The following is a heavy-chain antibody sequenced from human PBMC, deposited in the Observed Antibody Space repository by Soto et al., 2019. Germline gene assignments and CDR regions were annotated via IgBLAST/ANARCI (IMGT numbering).Heavy chain of an antibody. CDR1: GFTFSDYA. V-gene: IGHV3-30*18. D-gene: IGHD6-19*01. J-gene: IGHJ4*02. CDR2: VSHDGRNT. CDR3: AKGGRQWLVTSDFSY. Sequence: VQLVESGGGVVQPGRSLRLSCAASGFTFSDYAMHWVRQAPGKGLEWVAVVSHDGRNTHYADSVKGRFTISRDSSKNTGSLEMTSLRDEDTAGYYCAKGGRQWLVTSDFSYCGQGALVTVSS.